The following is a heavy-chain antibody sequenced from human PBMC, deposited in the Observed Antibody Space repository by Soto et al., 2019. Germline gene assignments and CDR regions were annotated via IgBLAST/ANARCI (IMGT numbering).Heavy chain of an antibody. CDR2: IKSKANGGTT. CDR3: TTDSYYSSSWYASGSY. J-gene: IGHJ4*02. Sequence: GGSVRLSCAASGFSFSIAWMNWVRQAPGKGLEWVGRIKSKANGGTTDYAAPVKGRCTISRDDSKNTLYLQMNSLKTEDTAVYYCTTDSYYSSSWYASGSYWGQGTLVTVSS. V-gene: IGHV3-15*07. D-gene: IGHD6-13*01. CDR1: GFSFSIAW.